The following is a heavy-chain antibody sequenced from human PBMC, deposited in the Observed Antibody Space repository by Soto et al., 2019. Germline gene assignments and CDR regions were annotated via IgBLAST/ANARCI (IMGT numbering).Heavy chain of an antibody. CDR2: IYYSGST. CDR1: GGSVSSGSYY. CDR3: ARFPTPYSSSWYVDYFDY. Sequence: QVQLQESGPGLVKPSETLSLTCTVSGGSVSSGSYYWSWIRQPPGKGLEWIGYIYYSGSTNYNPSLKSRVTISVDTSKNQFSLKLSSLTAADTAVYYCARFPTPYSSSWYVDYFDYWGQGTLVTVSS. V-gene: IGHV4-61*01. J-gene: IGHJ4*02. D-gene: IGHD6-13*01.